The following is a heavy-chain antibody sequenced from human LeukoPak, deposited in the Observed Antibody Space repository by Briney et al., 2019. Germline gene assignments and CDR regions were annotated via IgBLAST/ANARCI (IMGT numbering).Heavy chain of an antibody. CDR3: AKDKRSYYDSSGAFDI. CDR1: GFTFDDYA. Sequence: PGRSLRLSCAASGFTFDDYAMHWVRQAPGKGLEWVSGISWNSGSIVYADSVKGRFTISRDNAKNSLYLQMNSLRAEDTALYYCAKDKRSYYDSSGAFDIWGQGTMVTVSS. D-gene: IGHD3-22*01. J-gene: IGHJ3*02. V-gene: IGHV3-9*01. CDR2: ISWNSGSI.